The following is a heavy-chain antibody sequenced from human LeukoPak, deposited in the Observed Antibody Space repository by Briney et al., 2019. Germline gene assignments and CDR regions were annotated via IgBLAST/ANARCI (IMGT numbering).Heavy chain of an antibody. CDR3: ANHAVTCGGDCYWYYFDY. D-gene: IGHD2-21*02. CDR2: IKQDGSEK. J-gene: IGHJ4*02. V-gene: IGHV3-7*01. CDR1: GFTFSTYW. Sequence: PGGSLRLSCEASGFTFSTYWMSWVRQAPGKGLEWVANIKQDGSEKYYVDSVKGRFTISRDNAKNSLYLQMNSLRAEDTAVYYCANHAVTCGGDCYWYYFDYWGQGTLVTVSS.